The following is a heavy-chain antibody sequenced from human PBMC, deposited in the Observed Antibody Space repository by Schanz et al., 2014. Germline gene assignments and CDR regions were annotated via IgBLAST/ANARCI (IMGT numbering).Heavy chain of an antibody. D-gene: IGHD3-22*01. CDR3: VRDSFFAFDY. V-gene: IGHV3-15*01. J-gene: IGHJ4*02. CDR2: IKSKTDGGTR. CDR1: GFTLNNAW. Sequence: EAHLVESGGGLVKPGGSLRLSCATSGFTLNNAWMNWVRQAPGKGLQWVARIKSKTDGGTRDYAAPVKGRFTISTDDSKNTVYLQMNSLQTEDTAVYYCVRDSFFAFDYWGQGTLVTVSS.